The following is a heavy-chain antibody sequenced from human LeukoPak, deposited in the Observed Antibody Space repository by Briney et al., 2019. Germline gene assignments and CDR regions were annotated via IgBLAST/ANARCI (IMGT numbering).Heavy chain of an antibody. CDR2: IYYSRST. D-gene: IGHD2-15*01. CDR1: GGSFSGYY. J-gene: IGHJ4*02. CDR3: ARSGEGGAY. V-gene: IGHV4-34*11. Sequence: SETLSLTCAVYGGSFSGYYWSWIRQPPGKGLEWIGYIYYSRSTIYSPSLQGRVTIIIDTSKNQFSLNLSSVTAADTAVYYCARSGEGGAYWGQGTLVTVSS.